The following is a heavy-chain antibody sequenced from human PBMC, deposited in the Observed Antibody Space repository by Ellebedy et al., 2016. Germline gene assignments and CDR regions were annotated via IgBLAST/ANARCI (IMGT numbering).Heavy chain of an antibody. CDR2: IVVGSGNT. Sequence: SVKVSXXASGFTFTSSAMQWVRQARGQRLEWIGWIVVGSGNTNYAQKFQERVTITRDMSTSTAYMELSSLRSEDTAVYYCAALRGGDHDAYYFDYWGQGTLVTVSS. D-gene: IGHD4-17*01. V-gene: IGHV1-58*02. J-gene: IGHJ4*02. CDR1: GFTFTSSA. CDR3: AALRGGDHDAYYFDY.